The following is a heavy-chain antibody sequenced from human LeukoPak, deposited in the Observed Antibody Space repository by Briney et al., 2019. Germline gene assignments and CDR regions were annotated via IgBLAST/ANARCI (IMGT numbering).Heavy chain of an antibody. J-gene: IGHJ4*02. Sequence: ASVKVSCKASGYTFTTYGINWVRQAPGQGLEWMGWINTDTGNPTYAQGFTGRFVFSLDTSVSTVYLQISSLKAEGTAVYYCGRALRWLQSDYWGQGTLVTVSS. D-gene: IGHD5-24*01. CDR3: GRALRWLQSDY. CDR2: INTDTGNP. CDR1: GYTFTTYG. V-gene: IGHV7-4-1*02.